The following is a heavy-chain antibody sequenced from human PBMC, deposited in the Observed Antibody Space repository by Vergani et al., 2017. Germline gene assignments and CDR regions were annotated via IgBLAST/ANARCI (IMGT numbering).Heavy chain of an antibody. Sequence: PASGFTFSSYWMSWVRQAPGKGLEWVANIKQDGSEKYYVDSVKGRFTISRDNAKNSLYLQMNSLRAEDTAVYYCARAFLDYGYWYFDLWGRGTLVTVSS. CDR2: IKQDGSEK. D-gene: IGHD3/OR15-3a*01. CDR3: ARAFLDYGYWYFDL. V-gene: IGHV3-7*01. CDR1: GFTFSSYW. J-gene: IGHJ2*01.